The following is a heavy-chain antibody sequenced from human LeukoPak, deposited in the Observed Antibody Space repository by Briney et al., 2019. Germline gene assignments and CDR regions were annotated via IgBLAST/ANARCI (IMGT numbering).Heavy chain of an antibody. CDR1: GFTFNRYA. Sequence: GGSLRLSCAASGFTFNRYAMNWVRQAPGKGLEWVAFIWYDGSNKYYADSVKGRFTISRDNSKNTLYLQMNSLRAEDTAVYYCAKDERGYYDSSGYFGAIDYWGQGSLVTVSS. CDR2: IWYDGSNK. CDR3: AKDERGYYDSSGYFGAIDY. V-gene: IGHV3-30*02. D-gene: IGHD3-22*01. J-gene: IGHJ4*02.